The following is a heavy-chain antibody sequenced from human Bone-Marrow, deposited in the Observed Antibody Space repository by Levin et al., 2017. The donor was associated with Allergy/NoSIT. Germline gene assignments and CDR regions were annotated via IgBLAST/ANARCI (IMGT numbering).Heavy chain of an antibody. J-gene: IGHJ4*02. CDR1: GFTFSSYD. CDR3: ARSPVAGGHYFDY. D-gene: IGHD6-19*01. CDR2: IGTGGDT. Sequence: LSLTCAASGFTFSSYDMHWVRQATGKGLEWVAAIGTGGDTYYPDSVKGRFTISRENAKNSLYLQMNNLRDGDTAVYYCARSPVAGGHYFDYWGQGTLVTVSS. V-gene: IGHV3-13*01.